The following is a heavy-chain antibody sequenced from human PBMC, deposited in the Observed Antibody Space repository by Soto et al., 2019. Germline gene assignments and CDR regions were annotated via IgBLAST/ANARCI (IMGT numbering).Heavy chain of an antibody. D-gene: IGHD3-10*02. J-gene: IGHJ3*02. Sequence: ASVKFSCTSSGYSFTDYYMHWVRQAPGQGLEWMGWINPNSGGTNYAQKFQGRVTMTRDTSISTAYMELSRLRSDDTAVYFCPRAYNPYVSDAGDIWGQGTMVTV. CDR2: INPNSGGT. V-gene: IGHV1-2*02. CDR3: PRAYNPYVSDAGDI. CDR1: GYSFTDYY.